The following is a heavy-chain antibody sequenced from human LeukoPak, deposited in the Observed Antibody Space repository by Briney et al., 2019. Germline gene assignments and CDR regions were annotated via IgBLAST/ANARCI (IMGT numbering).Heavy chain of an antibody. D-gene: IGHD2-15*01. J-gene: IGHJ4*02. CDR1: GGSISSGGYF. Sequence: SETLSLTCAVSGGSISSGGYFWSWIRQPPGKGLGWIGYIYHSGSTYYNPSLKSRVTISVDRSKNQFSLKLSSVTAADTAVYYCARQYCSGGSCYEPRFDYWGQGTLVTVSS. V-gene: IGHV4-30-2*01. CDR2: IYHSGST. CDR3: ARQYCSGGSCYEPRFDY.